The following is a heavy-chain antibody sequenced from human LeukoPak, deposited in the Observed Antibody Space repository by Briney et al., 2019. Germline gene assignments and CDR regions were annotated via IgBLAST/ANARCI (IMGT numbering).Heavy chain of an antibody. CDR2: IIPIFGTA. CDR1: GGTFSSYV. J-gene: IGHJ6*03. D-gene: IGHD1-26*01. CDR3: AGGRHDYYYYMDV. Sequence: VASVKVSCKASGGTFSSYVISWVRQAPGQGLEWMGRIIPIFGTANYAQKFQGRVTITTDESTSTAYMELSSLRSEDTAVYYCAGGRHDYYYYMDVWGKGTTVTVSS. V-gene: IGHV1-69*05.